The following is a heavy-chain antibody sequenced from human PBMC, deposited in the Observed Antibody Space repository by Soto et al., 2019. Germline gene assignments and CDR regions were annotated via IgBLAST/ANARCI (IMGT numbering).Heavy chain of an antibody. CDR3: ARGHFYYCSSTSCYYYYYYYGMDV. J-gene: IGHJ6*02. Sequence: PSATQSLTCAVYGGYFSGYDGSWIRHPPGKGLEWIGEINHSGITNYNPSLKSRVTISVDTSKNQFSLKLSSVTAADTAVYYCARGHFYYCSSTSCYYYYYYYGMDVWGQGTMVTVSS. CDR2: INHSGIT. D-gene: IGHD2-2*01. V-gene: IGHV4-34*01. CDR1: GGYFSGYD.